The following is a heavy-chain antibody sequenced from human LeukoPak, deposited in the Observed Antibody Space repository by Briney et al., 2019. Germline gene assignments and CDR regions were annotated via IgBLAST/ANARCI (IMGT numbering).Heavy chain of an antibody. D-gene: IGHD6-13*01. CDR2: INHSGST. CDR3: AIKRIAALGA. J-gene: IGHJ5*02. V-gene: IGHV4-34*01. Sequence: KSSETLSLTCAVYGGSFSGYYWSWIRQPPGKGLEWIGEINHSGSTNYNPSLKSRVTISVDTSKNQFSLKLSSVTAADTAVYYCAIKRIAALGAWGQGTLVTVSS. CDR1: GGSFSGYY.